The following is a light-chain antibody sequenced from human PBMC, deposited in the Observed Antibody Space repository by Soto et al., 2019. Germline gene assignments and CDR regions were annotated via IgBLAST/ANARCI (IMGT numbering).Light chain of an antibody. Sequence: EIVLTQSPATQSLSPGERATLSCRASQSISIYLAWYQQKPGQAPRLLIYDASNRATGIPARFSGSGSGTDFTLTISSLEPEDFAVYYCQQRSNWPPLTFGGGTKVEIK. CDR3: QQRSNWPPLT. CDR1: QSISIY. J-gene: IGKJ4*01. V-gene: IGKV3-11*01. CDR2: DAS.